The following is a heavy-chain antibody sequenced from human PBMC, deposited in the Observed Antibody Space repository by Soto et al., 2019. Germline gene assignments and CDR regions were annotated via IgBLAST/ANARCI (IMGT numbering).Heavy chain of an antibody. D-gene: IGHD3-10*01. Sequence: SETLSLTCGVHGGSISGYYWSWIRQSLGKGLEWIGETDHSGSTNYNPSLRSRVTMSVDTSKNQFSLKLSSVTAADTAVYYCARELDFYDSGTYYKSADWFGPWGQGTLVTVSS. CDR1: GGSISGYY. CDR2: TDHSGST. CDR3: ARELDFYDSGTYYKSADWFGP. J-gene: IGHJ5*02. V-gene: IGHV4-34*01.